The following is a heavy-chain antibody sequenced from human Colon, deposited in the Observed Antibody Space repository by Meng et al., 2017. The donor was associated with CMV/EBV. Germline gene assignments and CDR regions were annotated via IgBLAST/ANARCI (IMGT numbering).Heavy chain of an antibody. D-gene: IGHD6-13*01. J-gene: IGHJ4*02. CDR1: GFSFSTYS. Sequence: GGSLRLSCAASGFSFSTYSMNWVRQAPGKGLEWVSSISYSSGYIYYADSVKGRFTISRDFANNSVSLQMHSLRVDDTATYHCVRGGAAAEGFDFWGQGTVVTVSS. V-gene: IGHV3-21*01. CDR2: ISYSSGYI. CDR3: VRGGAAAEGFDF.